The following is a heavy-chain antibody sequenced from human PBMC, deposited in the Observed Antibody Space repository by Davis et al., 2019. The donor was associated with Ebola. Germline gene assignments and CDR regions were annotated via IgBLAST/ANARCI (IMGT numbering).Heavy chain of an antibody. Sequence: SETLSLTCTVSGGSISSYYWSWIRQPPGKGLEWIGYIYYSGSTNYNPSLKSRVTISVDTSKNQFSLKLSFVTAADTAVYYCARRDGSSGWYNYYGMDVWGQGTTVTVSS. D-gene: IGHD6-19*01. CDR3: ARRDGSSGWYNYYGMDV. V-gene: IGHV4-59*01. J-gene: IGHJ6*02. CDR1: GGSISSYY. CDR2: IYYSGST.